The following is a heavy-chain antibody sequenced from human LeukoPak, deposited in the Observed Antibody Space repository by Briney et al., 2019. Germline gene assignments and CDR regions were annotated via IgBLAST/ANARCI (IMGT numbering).Heavy chain of an antibody. D-gene: IGHD6-13*01. CDR1: GYSISSGYY. CDR3: ARVGYSSSWYSFDY. J-gene: IGHJ4*02. V-gene: IGHV4-38-2*02. Sequence: KPSETLSLTCTVSGYSISSGYYWGWIRQPPGKGLEWIGSIYHSGSTYYNPSLKSRVTISVDTSKNQFSLKLSSVTAADTAVYYCARVGYSSSWYSFDYWGQGTLVTVSS. CDR2: IYHSGST.